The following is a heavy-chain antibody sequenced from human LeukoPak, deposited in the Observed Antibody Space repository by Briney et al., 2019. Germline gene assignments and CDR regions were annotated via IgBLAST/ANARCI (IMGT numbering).Heavy chain of an antibody. D-gene: IGHD2/OR15-2a*01. CDR2: TKADGSGT. J-gene: IGHJ6*02. CDR3: ATWAFYHNLDV. CDR1: GFTIGPYA. V-gene: IGHV3-43*02. Sequence: GGSLRLSCAASGFTIGPYAMYWVRQGPGRGLEWVSVTKADGSGTFYADSVRGRFTTSRDNSKNSLYLQMNSLTSEDTVLYYCATWAFYHNLDVWGQGTTVIVSS.